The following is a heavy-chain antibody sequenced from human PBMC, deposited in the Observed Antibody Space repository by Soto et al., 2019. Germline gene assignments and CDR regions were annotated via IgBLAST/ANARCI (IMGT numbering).Heavy chain of an antibody. Sequence: SETLSLTCTVSGGSISSYYWSWGRQPPGKGLEWIGYIYYSGSTNYNPSLKSRVTISVDTSKNQFSLKLSSVTAADTAVYYCARMTGDWYFDLWGRGTLVTVSS. CDR2: IYYSGST. V-gene: IGHV4-59*13. CDR1: GGSISSYY. CDR3: ARMTGDWYFDL. J-gene: IGHJ2*01.